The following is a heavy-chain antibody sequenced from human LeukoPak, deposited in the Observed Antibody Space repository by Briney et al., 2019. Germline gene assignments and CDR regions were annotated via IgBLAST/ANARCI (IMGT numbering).Heavy chain of an antibody. D-gene: IGHD3-3*01. CDR3: KRERVNSGYYLDMDV. Sequence: SETLSLTCSVSGYSISSGYYWGWIRQVPGMGLEWIGSIYRSGSTYYSMPLKSRLTMSVDTSKNQFSLKVNSVTAADTAVYYCKRERVNSGYYLDMDVWGKGTMVTVSS. CDR1: GYSISSGYY. V-gene: IGHV4-38-2*02. CDR2: IYRSGST. J-gene: IGHJ6*03.